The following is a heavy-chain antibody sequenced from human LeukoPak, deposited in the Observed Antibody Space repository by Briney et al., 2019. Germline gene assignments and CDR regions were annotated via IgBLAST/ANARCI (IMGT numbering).Heavy chain of an antibody. CDR3: ARHVGFTQGDTYYVDY. J-gene: IGHJ4*02. CDR2: ISGSGYTT. CDR1: GFTFSSYA. D-gene: IGHD2-15*01. V-gene: IGHV3-23*01. Sequence: PGGSLRLSCAASGFTFSSYAMSWVRQAPGKGLEWVSGISGSGYTTYYGESVKGRFTISRDNSKNTLYLQMKSLRAEDTAVYYCARHVGFTQGDTYYVDYWGQGTLVTVSS.